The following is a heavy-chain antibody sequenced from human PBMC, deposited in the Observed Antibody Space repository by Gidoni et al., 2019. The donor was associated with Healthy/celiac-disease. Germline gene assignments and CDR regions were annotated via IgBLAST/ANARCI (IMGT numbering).Heavy chain of an antibody. D-gene: IGHD6-6*01. CDR3: ARGSRIAARTFDY. V-gene: IGHV4-34*01. CDR2: INHSGST. CDR1: GGSFSGYS. Sequence: QVQLQQWGAGLLKPSETLSLTCAVYGGSFSGYSWSWIRQPPGKGLEWIGEINHSGSTNYNPSLKSRVTISVDTSKNQFSLKLSSVTAADTAVYYCARGSRIAARTFDYWGQGTLVTVSS. J-gene: IGHJ4*02.